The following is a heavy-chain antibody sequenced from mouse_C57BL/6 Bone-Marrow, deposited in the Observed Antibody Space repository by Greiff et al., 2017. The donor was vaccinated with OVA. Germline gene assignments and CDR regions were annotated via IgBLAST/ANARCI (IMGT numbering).Heavy chain of an antibody. D-gene: IGHD1-1*01. CDR3: ARGTTVVATHYFDY. Sequence: QVQLQQPGAELVKPGASVKLSCKASGYTFTSSWMHWVKQRPGQGLEWIGMIHPNSGSTNYNEKFKSKATLTVDKSSSTAYMQLSSLTSEDSAVYYCARGTTVVATHYFDYWGQGTTLTVSS. V-gene: IGHV1-64*01. CDR2: IHPNSGST. J-gene: IGHJ2*01. CDR1: GYTFTSSW.